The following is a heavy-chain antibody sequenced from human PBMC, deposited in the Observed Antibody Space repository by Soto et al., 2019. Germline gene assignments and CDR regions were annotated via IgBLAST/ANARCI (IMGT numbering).Heavy chain of an antibody. V-gene: IGHV1-69*01. CDR3: ARDFSCICGSCSYCYYYYGMDV. D-gene: IGHD2-15*01. J-gene: IGHJ6*02. Sequence: GQGLEWMGGIIPIFGTANYAQKFQGRVTITADESTSTAYMELSSLRSEDTAVYYCARDFSCICGSCSYCYYYYGMDVWVLVNT. CDR2: IIPIFGTA.